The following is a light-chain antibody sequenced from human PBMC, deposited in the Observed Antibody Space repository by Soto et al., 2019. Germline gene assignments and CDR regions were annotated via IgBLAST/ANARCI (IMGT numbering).Light chain of an antibody. J-gene: IGKJ2*01. CDR1: QSVSRY. V-gene: IGKV3-11*01. Sequence: EIVLTQSPATLSLSPGDRATLSCRASQSVSRYLAWYQQKPGQAPRLLIYDASNRATGIPARFGGSGSGTDFNLTISSLEPEDFAVYYCQQRSNWPRTFGQGTKLEIK. CDR3: QQRSNWPRT. CDR2: DAS.